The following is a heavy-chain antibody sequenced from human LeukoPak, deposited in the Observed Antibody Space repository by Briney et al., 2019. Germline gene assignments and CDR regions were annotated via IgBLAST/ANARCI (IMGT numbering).Heavy chain of an antibody. CDR1: GYSFTSYW. V-gene: IGHV5-51*01. D-gene: IGHD6-13*01. Sequence: GESLKISCKGSGYSFTSYWIGWVRQMPGKGLEWMGIIYPGDSDTRYSPSFQGQVTISADKSISTAYLQWSSLKASDTAMYYCARRRMQLYSSSWYFDYWGQGTLVTVSS. CDR3: ARRRMQLYSSSWYFDY. CDR2: IYPGDSDT. J-gene: IGHJ4*02.